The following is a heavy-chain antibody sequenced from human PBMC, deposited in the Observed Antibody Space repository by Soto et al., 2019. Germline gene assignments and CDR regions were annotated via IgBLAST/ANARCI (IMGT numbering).Heavy chain of an antibody. CDR2: IGQDGGVK. V-gene: IGHV3-7*03. D-gene: IGHD1-26*01. CDR3: ATDESFPY. Sequence: PGGSLRLSCAASGFTFRTYWMSWVRQAPGTGLEWVATIGQDGGVKYYVDSVKGRFTISRDNAKNSLDLQMNNLRVEDTAMYYCATDESFPYWGLGALVTVSS. J-gene: IGHJ4*02. CDR1: GFTFRTYW.